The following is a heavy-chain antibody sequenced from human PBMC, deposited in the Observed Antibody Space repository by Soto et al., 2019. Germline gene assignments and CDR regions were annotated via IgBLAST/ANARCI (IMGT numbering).Heavy chain of an antibody. CDR1: VFPVSTYG. CDR3: ARDTSSWSSYYYGMDV. D-gene: IGHD6-13*01. V-gene: IGHV3-33*01. CDR2: IWYDGSNK. Sequence: PGGCVRLSCASSVFPVSTYGLHRVRRAPGKGLEWVAVIWYDGSNKYYADSVKGRFTISRDNSKNTLYLQMNSLRAEDTAVYYCARDTSSWSSYYYGMDVWGQGTTVTVSS. J-gene: IGHJ6*02.